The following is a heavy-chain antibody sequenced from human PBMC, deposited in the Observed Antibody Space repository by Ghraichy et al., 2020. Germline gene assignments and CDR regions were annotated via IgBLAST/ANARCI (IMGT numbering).Heavy chain of an antibody. CDR2: ISSSSSTI. CDR3: ARGIQLWAYYYYYGMDV. Sequence: GSLRLSCAASGFTFSSYSMNWVRQAPGKGLEWVSYISSSSSTIYYADSVKGRFTISRDNAKNSLYLQMNSLRDEDTAVYYCARGIQLWAYYYYYGMDVWGQGTTVTVSS. D-gene: IGHD5-18*01. J-gene: IGHJ6*02. V-gene: IGHV3-48*02. CDR1: GFTFSSYS.